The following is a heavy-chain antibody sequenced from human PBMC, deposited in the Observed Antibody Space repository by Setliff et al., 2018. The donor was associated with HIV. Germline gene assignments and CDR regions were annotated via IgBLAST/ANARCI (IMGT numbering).Heavy chain of an antibody. D-gene: IGHD2-21*02. CDR1: GGSMTSFY. J-gene: IGHJ4*02. Sequence: SETLSLTCTVSGGSMTSFYWGWIRQPPGKGLEWIGNIHGGGSTTYSPSLRSRVTISLDTSKHQFSLELSSATAADTAVYYCATLDHSGGNFLAYWGQGSLVTVSS. V-gene: IGHV4-4*09. CDR3: ATLDHSGGNFLAY. CDR2: IHGGGST.